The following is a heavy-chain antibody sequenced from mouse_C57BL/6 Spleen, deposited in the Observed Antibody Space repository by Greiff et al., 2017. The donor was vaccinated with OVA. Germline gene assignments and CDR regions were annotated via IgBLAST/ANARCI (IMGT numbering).Heavy chain of an antibody. CDR3: ARNFYFDY. V-gene: IGHV2-2*01. J-gene: IGHJ2*01. CDR1: GFSLTSYG. CDR2: IWSGGST. Sequence: QVQLQQSGPGLVQPSQSLSITCTVSGFSLTSYGVHWVRQSPGKGLEWLGVIWSGGSTDNNAAFISRLSISKDNSKSQVVFKMNSLQADDTAIYYCARNFYFDYWGQGTTLTVSS.